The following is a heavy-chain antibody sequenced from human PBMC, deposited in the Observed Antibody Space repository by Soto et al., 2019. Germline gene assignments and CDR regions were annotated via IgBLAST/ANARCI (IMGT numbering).Heavy chain of an antibody. Sequence: TGGSLRLSCAASGFTFSSYAVSWVRQAPGKGLEWVSAISGSGGSTYYADSVKGRFTISRDNSKNTLYLQMNSLRAEDTAVYYCAKEETIVVVIAPTDPFDYWGQGTLVTVSS. CDR3: AKEETIVVVIAPTDPFDY. V-gene: IGHV3-23*01. CDR1: GFTFSSYA. CDR2: ISGSGGST. J-gene: IGHJ4*02. D-gene: IGHD2-21*01.